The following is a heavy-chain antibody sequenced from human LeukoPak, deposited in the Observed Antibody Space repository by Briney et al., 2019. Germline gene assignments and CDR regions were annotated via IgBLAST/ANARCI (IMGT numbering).Heavy chain of an antibody. D-gene: IGHD5-18*01. CDR1: GFTFSSYG. V-gene: IGHV3-30*18. J-gene: IGHJ6*02. CDR3: AKDRRGIQLWSSYYYGMDV. Sequence: PGGSLRLSCAASGFTFSSYGMHWVRQAPGKGLEWVAVISYDGSNKYYADSVKGRFTISRDNSKNTLYLQMNSLRAEDTAVYYCAKDRRGIQLWSSYYYGMDVWGQGTTVTVSS. CDR2: ISYDGSNK.